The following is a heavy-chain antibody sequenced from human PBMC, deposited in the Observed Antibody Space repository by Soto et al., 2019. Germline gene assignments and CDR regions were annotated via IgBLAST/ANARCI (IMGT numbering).Heavy chain of an antibody. CDR1: GFTFSSYA. Sequence: GGSLRLSFAASGFTFSSYAMSWVRQVPGKGLEWVSVISGNAGSIDCADSVKGRLAISRDNYKNILYLQKNSLRAEDTAVYYGAKVVVLFAAAGDYFDYWGQGTLVTVSS. CDR3: AKVVVLFAAAGDYFDY. J-gene: IGHJ4*02. V-gene: IGHV3-23*01. D-gene: IGHD7-27*01. CDR2: ISGNAGSI.